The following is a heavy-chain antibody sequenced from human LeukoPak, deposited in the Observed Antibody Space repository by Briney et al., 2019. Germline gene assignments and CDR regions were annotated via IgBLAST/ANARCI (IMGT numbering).Heavy chain of an antibody. Sequence: GGSLRLSCAASGFTFSSYAMRWVRQAPGKGLEWVAVISYDGSNKYYADSVKGRFTISRDNSKNTLYLQMNSLRAEDTAVYYCARALSAAAGRASFDYWGQGTLVTVSS. D-gene: IGHD6-13*01. CDR1: GFTFSSYA. CDR2: ISYDGSNK. CDR3: ARALSAAAGRASFDY. J-gene: IGHJ4*02. V-gene: IGHV3-30-3*01.